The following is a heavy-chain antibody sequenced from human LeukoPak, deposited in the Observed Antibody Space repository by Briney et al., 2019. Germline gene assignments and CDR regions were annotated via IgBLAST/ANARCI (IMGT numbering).Heavy chain of an antibody. CDR2: ISSTSSVI. D-gene: IGHD2-21*02. CDR1: GSTFSSHT. V-gene: IGHV3-48*01. Sequence: GGSLRLSCAASGSTFSSHTMNWVRQAPGKGLEWVSYISSTSSVIYYADSVKGRFTISRDNSKNTLYLQMNSLRAEDTAVYYCAKGAIVVVTGHFDYWGQGTLVTVSS. CDR3: AKGAIVVVTGHFDY. J-gene: IGHJ4*02.